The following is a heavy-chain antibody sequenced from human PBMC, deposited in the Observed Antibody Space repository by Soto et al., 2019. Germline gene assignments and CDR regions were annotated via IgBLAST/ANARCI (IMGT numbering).Heavy chain of an antibody. CDR2: VSGSGGST. CDR1: GFTFSSYV. CDR3: AKDLLQLWLPDS. V-gene: IGHV3-23*01. Sequence: GGSLRLSCAASGFTFSSYVMSWVRQAPGKGLEWVSGVSGSGGSTYYADSVKGRFTISRDNSKSTLYLQMNSLTAEDTAVYYCAKDLLQLWLPDSWGQGTLVTVSS. J-gene: IGHJ5*02. D-gene: IGHD5-18*01.